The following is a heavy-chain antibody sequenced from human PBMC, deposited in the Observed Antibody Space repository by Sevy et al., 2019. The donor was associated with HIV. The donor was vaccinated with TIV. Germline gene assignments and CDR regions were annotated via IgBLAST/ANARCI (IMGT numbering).Heavy chain of an antibody. J-gene: IGHJ4*02. CDR1: GFTFSSYA. CDR3: AKDPSYHDYGDYERDY. D-gene: IGHD4-17*01. CDR2: ISGSGGST. V-gene: IGHV3-23*01. Sequence: GGSLRLSCAASGFTFSSYAMSWVRQAPGKGLEWVSAISGSGGSTYYADSVKGRFTLSRDNSKNTLYLQMNSLRAEDTAVYYCAKDPSYHDYGDYERDYWGQGTLVTVSS.